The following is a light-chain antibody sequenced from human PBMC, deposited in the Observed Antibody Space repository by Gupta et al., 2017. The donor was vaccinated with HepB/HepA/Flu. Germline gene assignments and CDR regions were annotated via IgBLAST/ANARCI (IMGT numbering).Light chain of an antibody. V-gene: IGLV2-8*01. J-gene: IGLJ2*01. CDR3: SSYGGNSDVV. CDR1: DSDVGGYDY. Sequence: QSALPQPPSASGSPGQSITISCTGSDSDVGGYDYVSWYQQHPGKAPKLIIFQVSKRPAGVPDRFSGSKSGSTASLTVSGVQAEEEADYYCSSYGGNSDVVFGGGTKLTVL. CDR2: QVS.